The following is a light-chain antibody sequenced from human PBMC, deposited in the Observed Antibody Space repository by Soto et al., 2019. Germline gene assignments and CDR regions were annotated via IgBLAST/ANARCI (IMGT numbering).Light chain of an antibody. Sequence: DIQMTQSPSSLSASVGDRVTITCRSSQNIANYLNWYQQKPGKAPNLLIYAAYILQGGVPSRFSGSGAGTDFTLTITNLQPEDFATYYCQQTYSPLVTFGQGTRLEIK. CDR3: QQTYSPLVT. CDR2: AAY. V-gene: IGKV1-39*01. J-gene: IGKJ5*01. CDR1: QNIANY.